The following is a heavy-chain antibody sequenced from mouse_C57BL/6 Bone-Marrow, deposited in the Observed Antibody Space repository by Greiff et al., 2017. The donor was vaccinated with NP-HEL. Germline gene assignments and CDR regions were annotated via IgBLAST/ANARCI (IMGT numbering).Heavy chain of an antibody. D-gene: IGHD3-2*02. J-gene: IGHJ3*01. V-gene: IGHV1-36*01. Sequence: VQLQQSGPVLVKPGPSVKISCKASGFTFTAYYLPWAKARPSPPLSFLFLVYPYNVCTIYNQKFKGKATLTVDTSSSTAYMELNSLTSEDSAVYYCATQVFAYWGQGTLVTVSA. CDR3: ATQVFAY. CDR2: VYPYNVCT. CDR1: GFTFTAYY.